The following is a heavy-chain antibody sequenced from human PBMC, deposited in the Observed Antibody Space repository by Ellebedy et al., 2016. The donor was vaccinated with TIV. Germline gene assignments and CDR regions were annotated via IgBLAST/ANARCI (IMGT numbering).Heavy chain of an antibody. CDR3: ARGCSGGSCYSV. Sequence: PGGSLRLSCAASGFTFSSYAIHWVRQAPGKGLEWVAVISYDGSRKSEADSVKGRFTISRDTNKNTLYLQMNSLRGEDTAVYYCARGCSGGSCYSVWGQGTLVTVSS. CDR1: GFTFSSYA. D-gene: IGHD2-15*01. J-gene: IGHJ4*02. CDR2: ISYDGSRK. V-gene: IGHV3-30-3*01.